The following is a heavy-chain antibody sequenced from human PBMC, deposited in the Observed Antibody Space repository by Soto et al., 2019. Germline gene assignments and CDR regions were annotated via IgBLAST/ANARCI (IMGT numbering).Heavy chain of an antibody. Sequence: HPGGSLRLSCAASGFTVSSNYMSWVRQAPGKGLEWVSVIYSGGSTYYADSVKGRFTISRDNSKNTLYLQMNSLRADDTAVYYCARNTLSSYHYYMDVWGKGTTVTVSS. CDR2: IYSGGST. V-gene: IGHV3-66*01. J-gene: IGHJ6*03. CDR1: GFTVSSNY. D-gene: IGHD3-16*02. CDR3: ARNTLSSYHYYMDV.